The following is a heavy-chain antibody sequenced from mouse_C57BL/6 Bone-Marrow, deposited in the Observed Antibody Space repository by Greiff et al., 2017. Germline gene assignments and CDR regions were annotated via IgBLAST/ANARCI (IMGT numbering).Heavy chain of an antibody. CDR1: GYTFTSYW. CDR2: IDPSDSYT. J-gene: IGHJ2*01. D-gene: IGHD1-1*01. CDR3: ARYGSSLDY. Sequence: VQLQQPGAELVRPGTSVKLSCKASGYTFTSYWMHWVKQRPGQGLEWIGVIDPSDSYTNYNQKFKGKATLTVDTSSSTAYMQLSSLTSEDSAVYYCARYGSSLDYWGQGTTLTVSS. V-gene: IGHV1-59*01.